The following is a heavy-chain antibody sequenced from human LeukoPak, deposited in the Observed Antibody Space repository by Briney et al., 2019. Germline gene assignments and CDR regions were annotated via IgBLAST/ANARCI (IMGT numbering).Heavy chain of an antibody. Sequence: SVKVSCKASGGTFSSYAISWVRQAPGQGLEWMGGIIPIFGTANYAQKFQGRVTITADESTSTAYMELSSLRSEDTAACYCASLPYGAAAGTFYVDWGQGTLVTVSS. CDR1: GGTFSSYA. CDR3: ASLPYGAAAGTFYVD. V-gene: IGHV1-69*13. D-gene: IGHD6-13*01. J-gene: IGHJ4*02. CDR2: IIPIFGTA.